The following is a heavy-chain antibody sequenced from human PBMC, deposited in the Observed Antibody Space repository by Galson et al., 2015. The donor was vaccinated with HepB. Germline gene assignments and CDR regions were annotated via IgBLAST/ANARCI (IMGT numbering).Heavy chain of an antibody. D-gene: IGHD3-10*01. CDR1: GFAFSSYS. CDR2: ISSSSSYI. V-gene: IGHV3-21*01. CDR3: ARGGGYGSGSYYMG. Sequence: LRLSCAASGFAFSSYSMNWVRQAPGKGLEWVSSISSSSSYIYYADSVKGRFTISRDNAKNSLYLQMNSLRAEDTAVYYCARGGGYGSGSYYMGWGQGTLVTVSS. J-gene: IGHJ4*02.